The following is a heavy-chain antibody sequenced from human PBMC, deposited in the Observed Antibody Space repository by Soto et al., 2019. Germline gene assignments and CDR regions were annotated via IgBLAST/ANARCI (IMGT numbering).Heavy chain of an antibody. D-gene: IGHD6-19*01. CDR3: ARPATVAPPDAFQV. Sequence: QVHLQESGPRLVEPSETLSLTCTVSGDSIRNSGHYWGWVRQPPGKALEWIGSVYYSGTSYRKPSLNSRLTMSVDTSKNQFSLKLTAVTAADTGIYYCARPATVAPPDAFQVWSQGTLVTVSS. V-gene: IGHV4-39*01. J-gene: IGHJ3*01. CDR1: GDSIRNSGHY. CDR2: VYYSGTS.